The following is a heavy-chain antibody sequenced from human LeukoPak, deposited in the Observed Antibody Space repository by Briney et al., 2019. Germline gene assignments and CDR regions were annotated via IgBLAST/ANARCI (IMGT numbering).Heavy chain of an antibody. V-gene: IGHV1-8*03. CDR3: ARSPPPDSDYEEWFDP. Sequence: ASVKVSCKASRYTFTSYDINWVRQATGQGLEWMGWMNPNSGNTGYAQKFQGRVTITRNTSISTAYMELSSLRSEDTAVYYCARSPPPDSDYEEWFDPWGQGTLVTVSS. D-gene: IGHD4-11*01. CDR2: MNPNSGNT. J-gene: IGHJ5*02. CDR1: RYTFTSYD.